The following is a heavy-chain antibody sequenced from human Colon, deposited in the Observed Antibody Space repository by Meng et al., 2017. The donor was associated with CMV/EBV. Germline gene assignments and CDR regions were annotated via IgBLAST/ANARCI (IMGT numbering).Heavy chain of an antibody. CDR1: GFTFSNAW. V-gene: IGHV3-15*01. D-gene: IGHD2-2*02. CDR2: IKSKTDGGTT. Sequence: GESLKISCAASGFTFSNAWMSWVRQAPGKGLEWVGRIKSKTDGGTTDYAAPVKGRFTISRDDSKNTLYLQMNSLKTEDTAVYYCTTDTLLYCSSTSCYTVTGTTRYDYWGQGTLVTVSS. J-gene: IGHJ4*02. CDR3: TTDTLLYCSSTSCYTVTGTTRYDY.